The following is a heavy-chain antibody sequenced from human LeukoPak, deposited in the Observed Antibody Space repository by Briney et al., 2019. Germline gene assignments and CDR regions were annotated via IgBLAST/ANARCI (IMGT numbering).Heavy chain of an antibody. CDR2: IYTSAST. CDR1: GGSISSYY. D-gene: IGHD1-14*01. J-gene: IGHJ6*03. CDR3: ARGYGYYYYMDV. V-gene: IGHV4-4*07. Sequence: SETLSLTCTVSGGSISSYYWSWIRQPAGMGLEWIGRIYTSASTNYNPSLKSRVTMSVDTSKNQFSLKLSSVTAADTAVYYCARGYGYYYYMDVWGKGTTVTVSS.